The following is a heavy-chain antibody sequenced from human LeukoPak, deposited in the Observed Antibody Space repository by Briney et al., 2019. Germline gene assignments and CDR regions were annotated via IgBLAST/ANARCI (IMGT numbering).Heavy chain of an antibody. Sequence: SETLSLTCTVSGGPISSYYWSWIRQPPGKGLEWIGYIYTSGSTNYNPSLKSRVTISVDTSKNQFSLKLSSVTAADTAVYYCARRGYYYDSSGYYLGYYFDYWGQGTLVTVSS. J-gene: IGHJ4*02. CDR3: ARRGYYYDSSGYYLGYYFDY. CDR1: GGPISSYY. V-gene: IGHV4-4*09. D-gene: IGHD3-22*01. CDR2: IYTSGST.